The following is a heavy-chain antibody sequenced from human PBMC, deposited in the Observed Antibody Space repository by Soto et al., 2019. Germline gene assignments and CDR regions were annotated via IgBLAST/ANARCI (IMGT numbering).Heavy chain of an antibody. D-gene: IGHD2-21*02. CDR2: IGTAGDT. CDR1: GFTFSRYD. J-gene: IGHJ4*02. CDR3: ARGDRCGGDCYLFDS. V-gene: IGHV3-13*01. Sequence: RLSCAASGFTFSRYDMHWVRQATGKGLEWVSGIGTAGDTYYPGSVKGRFTISRENAKNSLYLQMNSLRAGDTAVYYCARGDRCGGDCYLFDSWGQGTLVTVSS.